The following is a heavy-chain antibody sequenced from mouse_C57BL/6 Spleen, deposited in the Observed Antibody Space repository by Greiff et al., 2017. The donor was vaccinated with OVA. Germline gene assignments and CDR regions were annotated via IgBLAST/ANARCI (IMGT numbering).Heavy chain of an antibody. CDR3: AREETVVATSAMDY. V-gene: IGHV1-52*01. CDR1: GYTFTSYW. CDR2: IDPSDSET. Sequence: QVQLKESGAELVRPGSSVKLSCKASGYTFTSYWMHWVKQRPIQGLEWIGNIDPSDSETHYNQKFKDKATLTVDKSSSTAYMQLSSLTSEDSAVYYCAREETVVATSAMDYWGQGTSVTVSS. D-gene: IGHD1-1*01. J-gene: IGHJ4*01.